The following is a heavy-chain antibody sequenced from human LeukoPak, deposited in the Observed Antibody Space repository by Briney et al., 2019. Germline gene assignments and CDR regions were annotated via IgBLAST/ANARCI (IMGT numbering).Heavy chain of an antibody. CDR1: GGSISSYY. J-gene: IGHJ4*02. CDR3: ARAPPIRRGYSYGYENDY. CDR2: IYYSGST. D-gene: IGHD5-18*01. V-gene: IGHV4-59*01. Sequence: SETLSLTCTVSGGSISSYYWSWIRQPPGKGLEWIGYIYYSGSTNYNPSLKSRVTISVDTSKNQFSLKLSSVTAADTAVYYCARAPPIRRGYSYGYENDYWGQGTLVTVSS.